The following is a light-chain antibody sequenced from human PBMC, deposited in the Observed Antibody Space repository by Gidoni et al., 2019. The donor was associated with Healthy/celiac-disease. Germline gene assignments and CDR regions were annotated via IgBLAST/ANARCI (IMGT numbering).Light chain of an antibody. CDR2: KAS. J-gene: IGKJ4*01. CDR1: QSISSW. CDR3: QQYNSYPLT. V-gene: IGKV1-5*03. Sequence: DIQMTQSPSTLSASVGDRVTITCRASQSISSWLAWYQQKPGKAPKLLIYKASSLESGVPSRFSGSGSGTEFTLTISRLHPDDFATYYCQQYNSYPLTFGGGTKVEIK.